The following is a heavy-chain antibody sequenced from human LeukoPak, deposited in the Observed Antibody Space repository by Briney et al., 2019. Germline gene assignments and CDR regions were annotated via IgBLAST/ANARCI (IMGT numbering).Heavy chain of an antibody. V-gene: IGHV1-18*01. CDR2: ISAYNGNT. D-gene: IGHD2-21*02. CDR3: ARDAYIYCGGDCYPDY. J-gene: IGHJ4*02. Sequence: ASVKVSCKASGYTFTSYGISWVRQAPGQGLEWMGWISAYNGNTNYAQKFQGRVTMTRDTSISTAYMELSRLRSDDTAVYYCARDAYIYCGGDCYPDYWGQGTLITVSS. CDR1: GYTFTSYG.